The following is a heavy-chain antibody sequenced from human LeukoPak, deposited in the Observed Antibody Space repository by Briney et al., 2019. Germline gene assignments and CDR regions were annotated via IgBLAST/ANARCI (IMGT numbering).Heavy chain of an antibody. CDR3: ARGDNILTGYSSPPNCYYYYYMDV. CDR1: GFTFSSYS. Sequence: PGGSLRLSCAASGFTFSSYSMNWVRQAPGKGLEWVSSISSSSSYIYYADSVKGRFTISRDNAKNSLYLQMNSLRAEDTAVYYCARGDNILTGYSSPPNCYYYYYMDVWGKGTTVTISS. D-gene: IGHD3-9*01. J-gene: IGHJ6*03. V-gene: IGHV3-21*01. CDR2: ISSSSSYI.